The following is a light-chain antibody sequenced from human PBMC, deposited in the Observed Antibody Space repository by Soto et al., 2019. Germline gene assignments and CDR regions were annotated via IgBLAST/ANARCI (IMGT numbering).Light chain of an antibody. CDR3: QQLNSYPMYT. V-gene: IGKV1-9*01. CDR2: AAS. Sequence: IQLTQSPSSLSASVGDRVTITCRASQGISSYLAWYQQKPGKAPKLLIYAASTLQSGVPSRLSGSGSGTDFTLTISSLQPEDFATYYCQQLNSYPMYTFGQGTKLEIK. J-gene: IGKJ2*01. CDR1: QGISSY.